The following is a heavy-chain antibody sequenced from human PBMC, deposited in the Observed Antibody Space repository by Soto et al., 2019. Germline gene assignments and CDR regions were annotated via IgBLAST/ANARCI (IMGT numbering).Heavy chain of an antibody. J-gene: IGHJ4*02. D-gene: IGHD6-19*01. CDR1: GYTFTSYA. Sequence: QVQLVQSGAEVKKPGASVKDSCKASGYTFTSYAMHWVRQAPGQRLLWMGWINGGNRNTKYSQRFQGRVTITTDTSASTAYRELSSLRSEDTAVYYWARIGYSRGWNSFDYWGQGTLVTVSS. CDR2: INGGNRNT. CDR3: ARIGYSRGWNSFDY. V-gene: IGHV1-3*01.